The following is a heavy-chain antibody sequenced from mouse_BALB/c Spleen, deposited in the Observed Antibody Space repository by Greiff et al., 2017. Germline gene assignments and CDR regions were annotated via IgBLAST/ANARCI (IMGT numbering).Heavy chain of an antibody. Sequence: EVQRVESGGGLVQPGGSLKLSCAASGFTFSSYTMSWVSQTPEKRLEWVAYISNGGGSTYCPDTVKGRFTISRDNAKNTLYLQMSSLKSEDTAMYYCARHVDYGGMDYWGQGTSVTVSS. D-gene: IGHD2-4*01. CDR1: GFTFSSYT. CDR3: ARHVDYGGMDY. V-gene: IGHV5-12-2*01. J-gene: IGHJ4*01. CDR2: ISNGGGST.